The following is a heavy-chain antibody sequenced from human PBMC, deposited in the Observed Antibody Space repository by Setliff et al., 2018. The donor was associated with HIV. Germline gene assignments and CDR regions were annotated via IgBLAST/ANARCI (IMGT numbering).Heavy chain of an antibody. D-gene: IGHD1-20*01. CDR1: GGSISDYY. J-gene: IGHJ6*03. CDR2: IHYSGRT. Sequence: PSETLSLTCNVSGGSISDYYWGWIRQPPGKGLEWIGNIHYSGRTYYNPSLKSRVTISVDTSKNQFSLKLSSVTAADTAVYYCARERVTGNYYYYYMDVWGKGTTVTVSS. V-gene: IGHV4-39*07. CDR3: ARERVTGNYYYYYMDV.